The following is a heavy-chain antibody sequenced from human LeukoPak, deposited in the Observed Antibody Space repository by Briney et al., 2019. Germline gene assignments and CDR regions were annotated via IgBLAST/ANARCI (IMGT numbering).Heavy chain of an antibody. V-gene: IGHV4-59*07. J-gene: IGHJ5*02. CDR3: ASESTSGTHLYWFDP. CDR2: IYANGST. CDR1: GYSISSYY. Sequence: SDTLSLTCTVSGYSISSYYWRWIRQAPGKGLEWMGRIYANGSTNSNPSLKSRVTLSVDTSKNQCSLKLSSVTAADTAVYYCASESTSGTHLYWFDPWGQGTLVTVSS. D-gene: IGHD2-2*01.